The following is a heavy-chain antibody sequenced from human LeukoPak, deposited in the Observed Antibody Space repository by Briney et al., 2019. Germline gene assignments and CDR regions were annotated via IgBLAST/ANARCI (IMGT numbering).Heavy chain of an antibody. Sequence: ASVKVSCKASGFTFTGYYMHWVRQAPGQGLEWMAWINANSGDTNYAQKFQGWVTMTRDTSISTAYMELSRLRSDDTAVYYCARAPRGTTGFYYFDYWGQGTLVTVSS. CDR3: ARAPRGTTGFYYFDY. CDR2: INANSGDT. D-gene: IGHD1-14*01. J-gene: IGHJ4*02. CDR1: GFTFTGYY. V-gene: IGHV1-2*04.